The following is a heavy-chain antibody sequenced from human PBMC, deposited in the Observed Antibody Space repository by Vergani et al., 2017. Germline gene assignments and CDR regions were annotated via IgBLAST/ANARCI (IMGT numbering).Heavy chain of an antibody. CDR3: ASCNWNYPQGYFDY. CDR1: GYTFTSYG. D-gene: IGHD1-7*01. Sequence: QVQLVQSGAEVKKPGASVKVSCKASGYTFTSYGISWVRQAPGQGLEWMGGIIPIFGTANYAQKFQGRVTITADESSSTAYMELSSLRSEDTAVYYCASCNWNYPQGYFDYWGQGTLVTVSS. V-gene: IGHV1-69*13. CDR2: IIPIFGTA. J-gene: IGHJ4*02.